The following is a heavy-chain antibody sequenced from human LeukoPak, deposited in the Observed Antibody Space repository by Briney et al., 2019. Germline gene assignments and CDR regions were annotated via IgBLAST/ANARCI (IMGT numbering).Heavy chain of an antibody. Sequence: PGGSLRLSCAASGFTFSSYVMSWVRQAPGKGLEWVSAISGSGGSTYYADSVKGRFTISRDNSKNTLYLQMNSLRAEDTAVYYCAKVRWDVVVPAASFDYWGQGTLVTVSS. CDR2: ISGSGGST. V-gene: IGHV3-23*01. J-gene: IGHJ4*02. CDR3: AKVRWDVVVPAASFDY. D-gene: IGHD2-2*01. CDR1: GFTFSSYV.